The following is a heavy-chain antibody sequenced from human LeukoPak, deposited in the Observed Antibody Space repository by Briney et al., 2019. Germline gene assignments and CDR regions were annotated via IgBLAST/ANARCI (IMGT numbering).Heavy chain of an antibody. Sequence: PRECLRLSCAASGFTVTNACMSWVRQAPGKGLEWVSYISSGGSAIYYVGSVKGRFTLSRDNATNALYLQMNSLKAEDTAVYDCARGIVVAGTFAWFDPWGQGTLVTVSS. CDR2: ISSGGSAI. CDR1: GFTVTNAC. J-gene: IGHJ5*02. V-gene: IGHV3-48*04. D-gene: IGHD6-19*01. CDR3: ARGIVVAGTFAWFDP.